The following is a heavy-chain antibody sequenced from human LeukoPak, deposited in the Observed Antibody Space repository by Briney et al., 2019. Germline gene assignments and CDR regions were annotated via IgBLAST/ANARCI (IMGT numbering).Heavy chain of an antibody. CDR1: GGSFSGYY. D-gene: IGHD4-17*01. V-gene: IGHV4-34*01. CDR3: ARALGVTTVTTIP. CDR2: INHSGGT. J-gene: IGHJ5*02. Sequence: SETLSLTCAVYGGSFSGYYWSWIRQPPGKGLEWIGEINHSGGTNYNPSLKSRVTISVDTSKNQFSLKLSSMTAADTAVYYCARALGVTTVTTIPWGQGTLVTVSS.